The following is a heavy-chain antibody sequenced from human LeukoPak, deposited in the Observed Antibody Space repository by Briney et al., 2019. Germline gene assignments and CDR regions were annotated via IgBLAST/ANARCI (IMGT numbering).Heavy chain of an antibody. V-gene: IGHV4-61*02. CDR1: GVSISSDSYY. CDR3: AKAGPTGGDYYYYYYYMDV. J-gene: IGHJ6*03. D-gene: IGHD2-21*02. Sequence: PSQTLSLTCSVSGVSISSDSYYWSWIRQPAGKGLEWIGRIYTSGSTNYNPPLRSRVTISLAPSKNQFSLRLRSVTAADTAVYYCAKAGPTGGDYYYYYYYMDVWGKGTTVTVSS. CDR2: IYTSGST.